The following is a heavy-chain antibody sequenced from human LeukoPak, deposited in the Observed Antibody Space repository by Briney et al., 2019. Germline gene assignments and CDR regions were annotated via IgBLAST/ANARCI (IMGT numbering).Heavy chain of an antibody. D-gene: IGHD3-22*01. CDR2: IIPIFGTA. Sequence: ASVKVSCKASGGTFSSHAISWVRQAPGQGLEWMGGIIPIFGTANYAQKFQGRVTITADESTSTAYMELSRLRSEATAVYYCARDYYYDSSGYYYFDYWGQGTLVTVSS. J-gene: IGHJ4*02. V-gene: IGHV1-69*01. CDR1: GGTFSSHA. CDR3: ARDYYYDSSGYYYFDY.